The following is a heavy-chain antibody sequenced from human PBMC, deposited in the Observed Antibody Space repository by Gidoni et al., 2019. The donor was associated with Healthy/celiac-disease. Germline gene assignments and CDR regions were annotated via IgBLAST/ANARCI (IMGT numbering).Heavy chain of an antibody. CDR1: GGSISRGGYY. CDR2: IYYSGST. J-gene: IGHJ4*02. V-gene: IGHV4-31*03. D-gene: IGHD3-9*01. Sequence: QVQLQESGPGLVKPSQTLSLTCPVSGGSISRGGYYGSWIRQHPGKGLEWIGYIYYSGSTYYNPSLMSRVPISVDTSKNQFSLKLSSVTAADTAVYYCARDRRLTGYYRGFDYWGQGTLVTVSS. CDR3: ARDRRLTGYYRGFDY.